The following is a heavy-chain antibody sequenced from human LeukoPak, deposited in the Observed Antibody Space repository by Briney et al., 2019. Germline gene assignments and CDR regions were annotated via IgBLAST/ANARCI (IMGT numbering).Heavy chain of an antibody. Sequence: SETLSLTCTVSGGSVRSYHWSWIRQSPGEGLEWIAYIHNSGGTRYNPSLQSRVTISVDTSKNQFSLKWRSVTAADTAVYYCVRDWEGFNFDIWGQGTMVTVSS. CDR1: GGSVRSYH. V-gene: IGHV4-59*02. D-gene: IGHD1-26*01. CDR2: IHNSGGT. CDR3: VRDWEGFNFDI. J-gene: IGHJ3*02.